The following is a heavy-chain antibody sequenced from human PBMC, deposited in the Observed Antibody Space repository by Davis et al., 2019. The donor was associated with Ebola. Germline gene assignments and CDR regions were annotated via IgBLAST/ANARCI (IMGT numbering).Heavy chain of an antibody. V-gene: IGHV3-73*01. Sequence: GESLKISCAASGFTFSDSAMHWVRQASGKGLEWVGRIRSKANSYATAYAASVKGRFTISSDDSKTYLQMNSLKTEDTAVYYCTRRDGRDGYKITDYWGQGTLVTVSS. J-gene: IGHJ4*02. CDR1: GFTFSDSA. CDR2: IRSKANSYAT. D-gene: IGHD5-24*01. CDR3: TRRDGRDGYKITDY.